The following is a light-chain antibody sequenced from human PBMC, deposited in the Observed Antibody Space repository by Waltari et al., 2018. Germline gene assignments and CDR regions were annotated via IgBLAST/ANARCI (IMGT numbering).Light chain of an antibody. CDR3: AAWDNSLGRWV. Sequence: QSVLTQPPSASGTPGQRVTIPCSGLSSNLGNNYVFWYQQLPGKAPKLLIYRNDQRPSGVPDRFSASKSVTSASLAIGGLRSEDEAIYHCAAWDNSLGRWVFGEGTKLTVL. V-gene: IGLV1-47*01. CDR2: RND. J-gene: IGLJ3*02. CDR1: SSNLGNNY.